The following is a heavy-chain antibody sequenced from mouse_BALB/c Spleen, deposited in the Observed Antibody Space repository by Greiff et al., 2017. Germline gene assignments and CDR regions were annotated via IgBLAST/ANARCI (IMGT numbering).Heavy chain of an antibody. Sequence: EVQGVESGGGLVKPGGSLKLSCAASGFTFSDYYMYWVRQTPEKRLEWVATISDGGSYTYYPDSVKGRFTISRDNAKNNLYLQMSSLKSEDTAMYYSAGGGTRYGYYAMDYWGQGTSVTVAS. D-gene: IGHD2-14*01. J-gene: IGHJ4*01. CDR2: ISDGGSYT. CDR1: GFTFSDYY. V-gene: IGHV5-4*02. CDR3: AGGGTRYGYYAMDY.